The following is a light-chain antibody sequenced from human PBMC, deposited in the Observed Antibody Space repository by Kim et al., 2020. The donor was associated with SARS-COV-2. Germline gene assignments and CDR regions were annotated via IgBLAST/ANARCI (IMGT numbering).Light chain of an antibody. J-gene: IGKJ4*01. CDR3: QQLNSYPFT. V-gene: IGKV1-9*01. Sequence: DIQMTQSPSSLSASVGDRVTITCQASQDISNYLNWYQQKPGKAPKLLIYAASTLQSGVPSRFSGSGSGTEFTLTISSLQPEDFATYYCQQLNSYPFTFGGGTKVDIK. CDR1: QDISNY. CDR2: AAS.